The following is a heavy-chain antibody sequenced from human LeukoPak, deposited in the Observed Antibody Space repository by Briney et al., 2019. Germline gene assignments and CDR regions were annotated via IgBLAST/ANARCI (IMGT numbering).Heavy chain of an antibody. CDR2: IYYSGST. J-gene: IGHJ4*02. V-gene: IGHV4-30-4*07. Sequence: NPSETLSLTCAVSGGSISSGGYSWSWIRQPPGKGLEWIGYIYYSGSTYYNPSLKSRVTISVDTSKNQFSLKLSSVTAADTAVYYCARGPIFGVVMWYFDYWGQGTLVTVSS. CDR3: ARGPIFGVVMWYFDY. D-gene: IGHD3-3*01. CDR1: GGSISSGGYS.